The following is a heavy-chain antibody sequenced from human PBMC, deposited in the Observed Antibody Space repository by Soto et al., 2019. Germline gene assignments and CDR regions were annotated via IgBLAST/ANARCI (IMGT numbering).Heavy chain of an antibody. CDR1: GFTFSSYA. D-gene: IGHD4-17*01. CDR2: ISGSGGST. Sequence: EVQLLESGGGLVQPGGSLRLSCAASGFTFSSYAMSWVRQAPGKGLEWVSAISGSGGSTYYADSVKGRFTITRYNSKNTLALPKKRVRAEDTAVYYCAKVRLITVLHAIYIWGQGTMGTIAS. V-gene: IGHV3-23*01. J-gene: IGHJ3*02. CDR3: AKVRLITVLHAIYI.